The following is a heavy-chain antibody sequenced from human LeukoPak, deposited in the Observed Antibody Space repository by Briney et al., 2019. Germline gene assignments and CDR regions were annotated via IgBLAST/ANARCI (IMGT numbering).Heavy chain of an antibody. D-gene: IGHD3-10*01. CDR2: ISGSGGST. CDR1: GFTFSSYA. V-gene: IGHV3-23*01. Sequence: GGSLRLSCAASGFTFSSYAMSWVRQAPGKGLEWVSAISGSGGSTYYADSVKGRFTISRDNSKSTLYLQMNSLRAEDTAVYYCAKGSRLLWYTPYFQHWGQGTLVTVSS. CDR3: AKGSRLLWYTPYFQH. J-gene: IGHJ1*01.